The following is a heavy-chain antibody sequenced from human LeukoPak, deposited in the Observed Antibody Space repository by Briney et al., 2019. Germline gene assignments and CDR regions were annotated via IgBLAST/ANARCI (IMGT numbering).Heavy chain of an antibody. D-gene: IGHD6-6*01. CDR2: IYSSGTT. V-gene: IGHV4-59*01. Sequence: PSETLSLTCTVSGGSISSYYWSWIRQPPGKGLEWIGYIYSSGTTRYNPSLKSRVTISVDTSKNHFSLNLSSMTAADTAVYYCARDNPVPVWGQGALVTVSS. J-gene: IGHJ4*02. CDR3: ARDNPVPV. CDR1: GGSISSYY.